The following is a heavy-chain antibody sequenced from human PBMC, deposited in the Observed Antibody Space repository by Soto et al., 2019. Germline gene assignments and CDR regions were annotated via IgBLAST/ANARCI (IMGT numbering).Heavy chain of an antibody. Sequence: EVQLVETGGALIQPGGSLRLSCAASAFAVSNHYMNWVRQAPGKGLEWVSIIRTTGSTYYADSVKGRFTISRDNSKNTVSLEMNSLRVEDTAVYYCARNTMMDVWGQGTTVIVSS. CDR3: ARNTMMDV. V-gene: IGHV3-53*02. J-gene: IGHJ6*02. CDR1: AFAVSNHY. CDR2: IRTTGST. D-gene: IGHD3-3*01.